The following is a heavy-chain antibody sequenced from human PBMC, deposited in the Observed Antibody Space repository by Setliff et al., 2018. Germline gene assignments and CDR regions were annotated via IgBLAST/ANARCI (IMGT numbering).Heavy chain of an antibody. D-gene: IGHD6-13*01. CDR1: GFSLNTSGMR. CDR2: IDWDDDK. Sequence: SGPTLVNPTQTLTLTCTFSGFSLNTSGMRVSWIRQPPGKALEWLARIDWDDDKFYSTSLKTRLTISKDTSKKQVVLTMTNMDPVDTATYYCARISASSSHFDYWGPGTLVTV. CDR3: ARISASSSHFDY. J-gene: IGHJ4*02. V-gene: IGHV2-70*04.